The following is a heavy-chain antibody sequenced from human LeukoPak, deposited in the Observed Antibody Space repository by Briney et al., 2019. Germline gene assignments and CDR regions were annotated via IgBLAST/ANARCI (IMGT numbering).Heavy chain of an antibody. J-gene: IGHJ4*02. CDR3: AKEPDGYYGFYY. CDR1: GFTFSSYA. CDR2: ISGSGGST. D-gene: IGHD3-10*01. V-gene: IGHV3-23*01. Sequence: GGSLRLSCAASGFTFSSYAMSWVRQAPGEGLEGVSAISGSGGSTYYADSVKGRFTISRDNSKNTLYLQMNSLRAEDTAVYYCAKEPDGYYGFYYWGQGTLVTVSS.